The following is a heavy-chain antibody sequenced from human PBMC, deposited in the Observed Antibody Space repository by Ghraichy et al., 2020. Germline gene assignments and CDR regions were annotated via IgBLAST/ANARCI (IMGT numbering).Heavy chain of an antibody. J-gene: IGHJ3*02. D-gene: IGHD3-22*01. V-gene: IGHV3-11*06. CDR1: GFTFSDYY. CDR3: ARGPYYYDSSGYYYPTDAFDI. Sequence: GGSLRLSCAASGFTFSDYYMSWIRQAPGKGLEWVSYISSSSSYTNYADSVKGRFTISRDNAKNSLYLQMNSLRAEDTAVYYCARGPYYYDSSGYYYPTDAFDIWGQGTMVTVSS. CDR2: ISSSSSYT.